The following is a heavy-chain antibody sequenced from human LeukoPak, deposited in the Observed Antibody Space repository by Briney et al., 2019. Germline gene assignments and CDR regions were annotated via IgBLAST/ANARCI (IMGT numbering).Heavy chain of an antibody. CDR2: ISGSGGST. Sequence: GGSLILSCAASGFTFSSYAMSWVRQAPGKGLEWVSAISGSGGSTYYADSVKGRFTISRDNSKNTLYLQMNSLRAEDTAVYYCAKGDLWFGEFYFDYWGQATLVTVSS. D-gene: IGHD3-10*01. CDR3: AKGDLWFGEFYFDY. V-gene: IGHV3-23*01. J-gene: IGHJ4*02. CDR1: GFTFSSYA.